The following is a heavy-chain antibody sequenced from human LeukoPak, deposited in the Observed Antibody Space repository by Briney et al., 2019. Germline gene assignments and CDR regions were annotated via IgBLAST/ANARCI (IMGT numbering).Heavy chain of an antibody. CDR2: VDVSGGRT. V-gene: IGHV3-23*01. D-gene: IGHD3-22*01. CDR3: ANYYYDTRGYKN. J-gene: IGHJ4*02. CDR1: GFAVSFYA. Sequence: GGSLRLSCAASGFAVSFYAMGWVRQPPGKGLDWVSGVDVSGGRTYHAQSLKGRLTISRDNSKNQLYLQMQSLRAEEKAVYYCANYYYDTRGYKNWGQGTLVTVSS.